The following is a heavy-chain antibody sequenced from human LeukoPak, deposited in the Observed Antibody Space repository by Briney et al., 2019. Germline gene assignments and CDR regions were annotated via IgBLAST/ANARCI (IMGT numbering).Heavy chain of an antibody. J-gene: IGHJ4*02. CDR1: GFTFSSYA. CDR3: ANIVGATDFDY. Sequence: GGSLRLSCAASGFTFSSYALSWVRQAPGKGLEWVSAISGSGGSTYYADSVKGRFTISRDNSKNTLYLQMNSLRAEDTAVYYCANIVGATDFDYWGQGTLVTVSS. V-gene: IGHV3-23*01. CDR2: ISGSGGST. D-gene: IGHD1-26*01.